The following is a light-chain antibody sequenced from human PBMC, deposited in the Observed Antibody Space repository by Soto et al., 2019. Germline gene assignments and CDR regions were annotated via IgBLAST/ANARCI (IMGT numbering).Light chain of an antibody. Sequence: DIQLPDSTCTLSPSVRDRVPITCRASQSISSYLNWYQQKQGKDPKHLIYAASSLQSGVPSRFRGSGSGTDFTLTISSLQPEDFAIYYCQQSSSTPRVTFGQGARLEIK. CDR1: QSISSY. J-gene: IGKJ5*01. V-gene: IGKV1-39*01. CDR3: QQSSSTPRVT. CDR2: AAS.